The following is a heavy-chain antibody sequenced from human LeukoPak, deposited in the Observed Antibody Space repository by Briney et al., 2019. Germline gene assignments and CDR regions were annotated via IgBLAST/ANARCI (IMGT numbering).Heavy chain of an antibody. J-gene: IGHJ6*03. CDR1: GGSISSYY. V-gene: IGHV4-59*01. Sequence: PSETLSLTCTVSGGSISSYYWSWIRQPPGKGLEWIGYIYYSGSTNYNPSLKSRVTISVDTSKNQFSLKLSSVTAADTAVYYCARVGAREEYYYYMDVWGKGTTVTVSS. CDR3: ARVGAREEYYYYMDV. D-gene: IGHD3-16*01. CDR2: IYYSGST.